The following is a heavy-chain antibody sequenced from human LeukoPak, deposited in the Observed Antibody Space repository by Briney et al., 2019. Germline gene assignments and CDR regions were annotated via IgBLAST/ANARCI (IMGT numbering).Heavy chain of an antibody. J-gene: IGHJ3*02. Sequence: PGGSLRLSCAASGFTFSSYGMHWVRQAPGKGLEWVAFIRYDGSNKYYADSVKGRFTISRDNSKNTLYLQMNSLRAEDTAVYYCARDNSRTMMDIRGAFDIWGQGTMVTVSS. D-gene: IGHD3-22*01. CDR1: GFTFSSYG. CDR3: ARDNSRTMMDIRGAFDI. CDR2: IRYDGSNK. V-gene: IGHV3-30*02.